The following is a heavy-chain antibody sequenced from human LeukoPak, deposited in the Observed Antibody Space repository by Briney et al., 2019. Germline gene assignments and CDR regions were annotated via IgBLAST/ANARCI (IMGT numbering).Heavy chain of an antibody. CDR3: ARSLIGYSSGWYGFSLWENNWFDP. V-gene: IGHV1-2*04. CDR1: GYTFTGYY. CDR2: INPNSGGT. Sequence: ASVKVSCKASGYTFTGYYMHWVRQAPGQGLEWMGWINPNSGGTNYAQKFQGWVTMTRDTSISTAYMELSSLRSEDTAVYYCARSLIGYSSGWYGFSLWENNWFDPWGQGTLVTVSS. D-gene: IGHD6-19*01. J-gene: IGHJ5*02.